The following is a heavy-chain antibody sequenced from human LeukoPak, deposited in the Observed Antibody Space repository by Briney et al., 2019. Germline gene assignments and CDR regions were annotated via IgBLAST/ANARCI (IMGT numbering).Heavy chain of an antibody. V-gene: IGHV3-23*03. CDR1: GFTFSSYA. Sequence: GGSLRLSCAASGFTFSSYAMSWVRQAPGKGLEWVSSIYSGGSTYYADSVKGRFTISRDNSKNTLYLQMNSLRAEDTAVYYCAKSGYRDSSGYYYPLCPDYWGQGTLVTVSS. CDR3: AKSGYRDSSGYYYPLCPDY. J-gene: IGHJ4*02. D-gene: IGHD3-22*01. CDR2: IYSGGST.